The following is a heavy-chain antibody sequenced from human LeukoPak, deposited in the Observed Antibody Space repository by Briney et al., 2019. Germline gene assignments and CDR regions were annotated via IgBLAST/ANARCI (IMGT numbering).Heavy chain of an antibody. CDR1: GYSISTGYY. CDR3: ARDQSVDDGRSFDY. D-gene: IGHD5-12*01. J-gene: IGHJ4*02. V-gene: IGHV4-38-2*02. CDR2: IYHSGST. Sequence: SETLSLTCAVSGYSISTGYYWAWIRQTPGKGLEWIGSIYHSGSTYYNPSLKSRVTISVDTSNNHFSLKLSSVTAAGTAVYYCARDQSVDDGRSFDYWGEGALVTVSS.